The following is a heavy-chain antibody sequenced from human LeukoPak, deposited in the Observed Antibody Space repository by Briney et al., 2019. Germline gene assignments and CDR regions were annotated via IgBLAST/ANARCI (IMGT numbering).Heavy chain of an antibody. CDR2: MYTSGNT. V-gene: IGHV4-4*07. CDR3: ARDHYGSGSYKSYFDS. D-gene: IGHD3-10*01. CDR1: GGSISTYY. Sequence: PSEPLSLTCTVSGGSISTYYWSWLRQPARRGLEWIGRMYTSGNTKYNPSLKSRVTISVDNSKNQFSLKLTCVTAADTAVYYCARDHYGSGSYKSYFDSWGQGTRVTVSS. J-gene: IGHJ4*02.